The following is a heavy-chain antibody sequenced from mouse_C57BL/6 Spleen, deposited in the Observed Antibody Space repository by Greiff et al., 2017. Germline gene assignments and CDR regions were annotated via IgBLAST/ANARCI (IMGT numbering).Heavy chain of an antibody. V-gene: IGHV1-64*01. CDR3: ARTRITTVVATVDYYAMDY. D-gene: IGHD1-1*01. CDR2: IHPNSGST. J-gene: IGHJ4*01. CDR1: GYTFTSYW. Sequence: QVQLQQPGAELVKPGASVKLSCKASGYTFTSYWMHWVKQRPGQGLEWIGMIHPNSGSTNYNEKFKSKATLTVDKSSSTAYMQLSSLTSEDSAVYYCARTRITTVVATVDYYAMDYWGQGTSVTVSS.